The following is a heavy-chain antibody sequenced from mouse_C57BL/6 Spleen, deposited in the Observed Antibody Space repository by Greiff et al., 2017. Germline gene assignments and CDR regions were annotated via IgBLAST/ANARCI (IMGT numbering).Heavy chain of an antibody. CDR2: IYPGDGDT. V-gene: IGHV1-80*01. Sequence: QVQLKESGAELVKPGASVKISCKASGYAFSSYWMNWVKQRPGKGLEWIGQIYPGDGDTNYNGKFKGKATLTADKSSSTAYMQLSSLTSEDSAVYFCARPMITTDGYYYAMDYWGQGTSVTVSS. J-gene: IGHJ4*01. D-gene: IGHD2-4*01. CDR1: GYAFSSYW. CDR3: ARPMITTDGYYYAMDY.